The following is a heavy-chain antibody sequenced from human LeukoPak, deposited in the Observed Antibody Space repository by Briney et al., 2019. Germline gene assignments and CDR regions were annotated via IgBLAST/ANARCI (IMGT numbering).Heavy chain of an antibody. CDR1: GFTFSSYG. V-gene: IGHV3-30*18. CDR3: AKDRRIAAAGPGD. D-gene: IGHD6-13*01. J-gene: IGHJ4*02. CDR2: ISYDGSNK. Sequence: PGGSLRLSCAASGFTFSSYGMHWVRQAPGKGLKWVAVISYDGSNKYYADSVKGRFTISRDNSKNTLYLQMNSLRAEDTAVYYCAKDRRIAAAGPGDWGQGTPVTVSS.